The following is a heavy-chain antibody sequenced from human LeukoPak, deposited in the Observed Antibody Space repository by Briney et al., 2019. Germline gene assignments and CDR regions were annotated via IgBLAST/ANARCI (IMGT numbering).Heavy chain of an antibody. D-gene: IGHD2-2*01. V-gene: IGHV4-59*10. Sequence: LESLSHTCAVPRGSLCSFYWCWIRQPVGGGVGWIGSIYTSGSTNYNPSLKSRVTMSVDTSKNQCSLKLSSVTAAYTAVYYFARYLPNYGMDVWGQGTTVTVSS. J-gene: IGHJ6*02. CDR3: ARYLPNYGMDV. CDR1: RGSLCSFY. CDR2: IYTSGST.